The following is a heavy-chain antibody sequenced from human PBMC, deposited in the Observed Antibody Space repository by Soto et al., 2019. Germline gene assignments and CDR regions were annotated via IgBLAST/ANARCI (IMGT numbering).Heavy chain of an antibody. V-gene: IGHV3-48*02. Sequence: EVQLVESGGGLVQPGVSLRLSCAASGFTFSSYSMNWVRQAPGKGLGGVSYISSSSTIYYADSVKGRFTISRDNAKSSLYLQMNSLRDEDTAVYYCARGSTWGTAWFHPWGQGTLVTVSS. D-gene: IGHD3-16*01. CDR1: GFTFSSYS. CDR2: ISSSSTI. J-gene: IGHJ5*02. CDR3: ARGSTWGTAWFHP.